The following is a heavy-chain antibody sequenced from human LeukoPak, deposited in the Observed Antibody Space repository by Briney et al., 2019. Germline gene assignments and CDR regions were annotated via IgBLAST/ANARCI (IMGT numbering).Heavy chain of an antibody. Sequence: GGSLRLSCAASGFTFSSYAMSWVRQAPGKGLEWVPAISSSGGSTYYADSVKGRFTISRDNSKNTLYLQMNSLRAEDTAVYYCAKFPSLNVDTAMATGYWGQGTLVTVSS. CDR3: AKFPSLNVDTAMATGY. V-gene: IGHV3-23*01. D-gene: IGHD5-18*01. J-gene: IGHJ4*02. CDR1: GFTFSSYA. CDR2: ISSSGGST.